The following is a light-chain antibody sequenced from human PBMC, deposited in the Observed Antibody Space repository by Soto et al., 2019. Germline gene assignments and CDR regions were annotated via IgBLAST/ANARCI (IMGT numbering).Light chain of an antibody. CDR2: EVS. CDR3: SSYTSSTWV. J-gene: IGLJ3*02. CDR1: SSDVGDYNY. V-gene: IGLV2-14*01. Sequence: QSALTQPASVSGSPGQSITISCTGTSSDVGDYNYVSWYQQHPGKAPKLVIYEVSNRPSGVSNRFSGSKSGNTASLTISGLQAEDEADYYCSSYTSSTWVFGGGTKVTVL.